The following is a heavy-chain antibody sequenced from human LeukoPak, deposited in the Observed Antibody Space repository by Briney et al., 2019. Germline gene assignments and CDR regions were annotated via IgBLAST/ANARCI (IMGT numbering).Heavy chain of an antibody. Sequence: GGSLRLSCAASGFTFSSYGMHWVRQAPGKGLEWVAFIRYDGSNKYYADSVKGRFTISTDNSKNTLYLQMNSLRAEDTAVYYCAKGCGWEASYYYYYMDVWGKGTTVTISS. CDR3: AKGCGWEASYYYYYMDV. CDR2: IRYDGSNK. V-gene: IGHV3-30*02. J-gene: IGHJ6*03. D-gene: IGHD1-26*01. CDR1: GFTFSSYG.